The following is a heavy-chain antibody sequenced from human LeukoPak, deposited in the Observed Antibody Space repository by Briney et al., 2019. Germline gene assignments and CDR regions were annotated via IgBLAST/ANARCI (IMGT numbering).Heavy chain of an antibody. CDR3: AKVLVTLYYYYGMDV. D-gene: IGHD5-18*01. Sequence: GGSLRLSCAASGFTYSSYWMSWVRQAPGKGLEWVSGISWNSNSIGYADSVKGRFTISRDNAKNSLYLQMNSLRAEDTALYYCAKVLVTLYYYYGMDVWGQGTTVTVSS. J-gene: IGHJ6*02. V-gene: IGHV3-9*01. CDR1: GFTYSSYW. CDR2: ISWNSNSI.